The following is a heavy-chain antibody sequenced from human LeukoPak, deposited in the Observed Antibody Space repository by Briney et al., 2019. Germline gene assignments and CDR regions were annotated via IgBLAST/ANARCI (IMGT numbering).Heavy chain of an antibody. Sequence: SETLSHTCTVSGGSISSSSYYWGWIRQPPGKGLEWIGTIYYSGSTYYNPSLKSRVTISVDTSKNQFSLKLSSVTAADTAVYYCAREPPGVVVVPTAYYYYYMDVWGKGTTVTVSS. V-gene: IGHV4-39*07. D-gene: IGHD2-2*01. CDR2: IYYSGST. CDR3: AREPPGVVVVPTAYYYYYMDV. J-gene: IGHJ6*03. CDR1: GGSISSSSYY.